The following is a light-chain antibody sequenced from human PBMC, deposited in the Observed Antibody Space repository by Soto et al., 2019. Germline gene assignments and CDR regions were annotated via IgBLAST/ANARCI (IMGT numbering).Light chain of an antibody. V-gene: IGKV1-12*01. CDR2: SAS. Sequence: DIQMTQSPSSVSASVGDSVTITCRASQGIDNWLAWYQQKPGMAPKLLISSASNLQSGVPTRFSGSGSGTDFTLTINSLQPEDFATYFCQQAIHFPLAFGGGTKVE. CDR3: QQAIHFPLA. J-gene: IGKJ4*01. CDR1: QGIDNW.